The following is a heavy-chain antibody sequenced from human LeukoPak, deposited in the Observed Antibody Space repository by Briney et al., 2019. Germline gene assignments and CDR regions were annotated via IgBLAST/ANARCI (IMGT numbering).Heavy chain of an antibody. CDR2: IYPGDSDT. V-gene: IGHV5-51*01. J-gene: IGHJ4*02. Sequence: GESLKISCKTSGYSFTTYWIGWVRQMPGKGLEWMGIIYPGDSDTRYSPSFQGQVTISADKSINTAYLQWSSLKASDSAMYYCARSSMFRGVTFDYWGQGTQVTVSS. CDR1: GYSFTTYW. D-gene: IGHD3-10*01. CDR3: ARSSMFRGVTFDY.